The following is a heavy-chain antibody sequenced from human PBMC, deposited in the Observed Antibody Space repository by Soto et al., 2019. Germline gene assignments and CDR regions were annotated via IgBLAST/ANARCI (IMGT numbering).Heavy chain of an antibody. Sequence: ASVKVSCKASGYTFTSYAMHWVRQAPGQRLEWMGWINAGNGNTKYSQKFQGRVTITRDTSASTAYMELSSLRSEDTAVYYCARDGRSIAARGWFDPWGQGTLVTVSS. J-gene: IGHJ5*02. CDR1: GYTFTSYA. V-gene: IGHV1-3*01. CDR2: INAGNGNT. D-gene: IGHD6-6*01. CDR3: ARDGRSIAARGWFDP.